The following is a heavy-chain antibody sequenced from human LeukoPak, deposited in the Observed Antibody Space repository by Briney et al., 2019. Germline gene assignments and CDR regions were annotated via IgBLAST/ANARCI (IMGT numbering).Heavy chain of an antibody. V-gene: IGHV4-39*01. Sequence: PSETLSLTCSVSGGSISSYYWAWVRQPPGKGLEWIGSIYYSGSTYYNPSLKSRVTISVDTSKNQFSLKLNSVTAADTTVYYCARHGPFGISNWFDPWGQGTLVTVSS. CDR3: ARHGPFGISNWFDP. CDR1: GGSISSYY. J-gene: IGHJ5*02. D-gene: IGHD3-3*01. CDR2: IYYSGST.